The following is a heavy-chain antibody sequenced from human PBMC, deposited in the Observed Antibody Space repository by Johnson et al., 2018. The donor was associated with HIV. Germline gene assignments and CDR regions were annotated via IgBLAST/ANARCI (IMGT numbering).Heavy chain of an antibody. Sequence: VQLVESGGGLVQPGGSLRLSCAASGFTFSSYWMSWVRQAPGKGLEWVSAISGSGGSTYYADSVKGRFTISRDNSKNTRYLQMNSLRAEDKAVYYVARSRDYGPPSSAFESWGQGTMVTVSS. J-gene: IGHJ3*02. CDR1: GFTFSSYW. V-gene: IGHV3-23*04. CDR3: ARSRDYGPPSSAFES. D-gene: IGHD4-17*01. CDR2: ISGSGGST.